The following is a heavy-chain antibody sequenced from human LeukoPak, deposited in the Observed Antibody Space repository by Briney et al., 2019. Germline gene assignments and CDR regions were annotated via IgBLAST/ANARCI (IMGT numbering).Heavy chain of an antibody. CDR1: GYTFTSYN. Sequence: ASVKDSSKASGYTFTSYNMHWVRHAPGEELKFIVIINPNGGSTSYTQKFQGRVTMTRDMSTSTVYMELSSLRSEDTAVYYCARVAAEVVGVPGAIGFGWLRRDYYYMDVWGKGTTVTVSS. CDR3: ARVAAEVVGVPGAIGFGWLRRDYYYMDV. V-gene: IGHV1-46*01. CDR2: INPNGGST. J-gene: IGHJ6*03. D-gene: IGHD2-2*02.